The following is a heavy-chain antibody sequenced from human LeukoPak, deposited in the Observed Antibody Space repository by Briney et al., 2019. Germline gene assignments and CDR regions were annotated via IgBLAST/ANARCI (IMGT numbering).Heavy chain of an antibody. CDR2: LSDGGDRT. D-gene: IGHD6-13*01. J-gene: IGHJ4*02. V-gene: IGHV3-23*01. CDR1: GFTFSNYA. Sequence: GVSLRLSCAASGFTFSNYAMTWVRQAPGKGLEWVSALSDGGDRTYYADSVKGRFFISRDNSKNTVYLQMDSLRAEDTALYYCAKDEVAAAGIPFDYWGRGTLVTVSS. CDR3: AKDEVAAAGIPFDY.